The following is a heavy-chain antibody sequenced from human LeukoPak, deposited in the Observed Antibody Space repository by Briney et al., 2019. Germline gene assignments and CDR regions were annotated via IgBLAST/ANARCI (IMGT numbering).Heavy chain of an antibody. D-gene: IGHD2-2*01. CDR1: GYSISSGYY. V-gene: IGHV4-38-2*01. J-gene: IGHJ4*02. Sequence: ASETLSLTCAVSGYSISSGYYWGWIRQPPGKGLEWIGSIYHSGSTYYNPSLKSRVTISVDTSKNQFSLKLSSVTAADTAVYYCAGSEYCSSTSCPFDYWGQGTLVTVCS. CDR3: AGSEYCSSTSCPFDY. CDR2: IYHSGST.